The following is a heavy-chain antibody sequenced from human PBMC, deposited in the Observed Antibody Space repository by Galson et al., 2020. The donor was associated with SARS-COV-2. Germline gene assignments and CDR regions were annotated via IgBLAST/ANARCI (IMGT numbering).Heavy chain of an antibody. CDR2: ISADNGNT. J-gene: IGHJ6*02. D-gene: IGHD3-10*01. Sequence: ASVKVSCKASGYTFTSYGISWVRQAPGQGLEWMGWISADNGNTNYAQKLQGRVTMTTDTSTSTAYMELRSLRSDDTAGYYCARGSFGELSYYYYGMDVWCQGTTGTVSS. V-gene: IGHV1-18*04. CDR3: ARGSFGELSYYYYGMDV. CDR1: GYTFTSYG.